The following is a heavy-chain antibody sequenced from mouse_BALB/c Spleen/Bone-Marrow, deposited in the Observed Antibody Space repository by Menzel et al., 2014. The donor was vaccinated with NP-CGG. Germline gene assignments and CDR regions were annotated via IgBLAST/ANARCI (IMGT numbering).Heavy chain of an antibody. V-gene: IGHV5-17*02. CDR3: ARYYGNYSGYYDV. CDR2: ISSGSSTF. J-gene: IGHJ1*01. Sequence: EVKAVESGGVLVQPGGSRKLSCAASGFTFCSFGMHWVRQAPEKGLEWVAYISSGSSTFYYADTVRGRLTISRDNPKNTLFLQMTSLRSEDTAMYYCARYYGNYSGYYDVWGAGPTVTVSS. CDR1: GFTFCSFG. D-gene: IGHD2-1*01.